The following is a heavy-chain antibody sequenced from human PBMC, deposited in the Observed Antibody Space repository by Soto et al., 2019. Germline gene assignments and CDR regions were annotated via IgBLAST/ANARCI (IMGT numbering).Heavy chain of an antibody. J-gene: IGHJ4*02. CDR3: AKDMRSGSSSLYPPSY. V-gene: IGHV3-23*01. D-gene: IGHD6-6*01. CDR2: ISGSGGST. Sequence: HPGGSLRLSCAASGFTFSSYAMSWVRQAPGKGLEWVSAISGSGGSTYYADSVKGRFTISRDNSKNTLYLQMNSLRAEDTAVYYCAKDMRSGSSSLYPPSYWGQGTLVTVSS. CDR1: GFTFSSYA.